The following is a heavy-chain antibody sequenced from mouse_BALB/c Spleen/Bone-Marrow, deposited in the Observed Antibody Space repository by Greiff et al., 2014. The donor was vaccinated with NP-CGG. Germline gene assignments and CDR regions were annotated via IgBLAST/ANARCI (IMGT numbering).Heavy chain of an antibody. Sequence: QVQLKESGAELVKPGASVKLSCKASGYTFTSYWMHWVNQRPGQGLEWIGEINPSNGRTNYNEKFKSKATLTVDKSSSTAYMQLSSLTSEDSAVYYCARRTTTVVATDYWGQGTTLTVSS. D-gene: IGHD1-1*01. CDR3: ARRTTTVVATDY. CDR1: GYTFTSYW. V-gene: IGHV1S81*02. CDR2: INPSNGRT. J-gene: IGHJ2*01.